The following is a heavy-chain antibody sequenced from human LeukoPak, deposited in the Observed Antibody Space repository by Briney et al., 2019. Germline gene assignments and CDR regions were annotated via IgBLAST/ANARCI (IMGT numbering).Heavy chain of an antibody. V-gene: IGHV3-15*01. Sequence: GGSLRLSCAASGFTFSNAWMSWVRQAPGKGLEWVGRIKSKTDGGTTDYAAPVKGRFTISRDDSKNTLYLQMNSLKTEDTAAYYCTTEEMATMPFDYWGQGTLVTVSS. J-gene: IGHJ4*02. CDR3: TTEEMATMPFDY. D-gene: IGHD5-24*01. CDR1: GFTFSNAW. CDR2: IKSKTDGGTT.